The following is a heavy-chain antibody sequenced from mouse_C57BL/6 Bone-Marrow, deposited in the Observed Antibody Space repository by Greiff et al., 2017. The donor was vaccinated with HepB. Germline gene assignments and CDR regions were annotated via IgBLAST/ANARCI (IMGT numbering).Heavy chain of an antibody. J-gene: IGHJ1*03. CDR2: IDPANGNT. D-gene: IGHD1-2*01. Sequence: VQLQQSVAELVRPGASVKLSCTASGFNIKNTYMHWVKQRPEQGLEWIGRIDPANGNTKYAPKFQGKATITADTSSNTAYLQLSSLTAEDTAIYYWCRYGYGTPYWYFDVWGRGTTVTVAS. CDR3: CRYGYGTPYWYFDV. V-gene: IGHV14-3*01. CDR1: GFNIKNTY.